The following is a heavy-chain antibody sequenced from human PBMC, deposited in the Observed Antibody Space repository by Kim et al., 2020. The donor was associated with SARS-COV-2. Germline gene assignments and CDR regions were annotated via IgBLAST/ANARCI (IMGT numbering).Heavy chain of an antibody. V-gene: IGHV3-48*03. CDR3: ARGRPGLFVSHLLDY. J-gene: IGHJ4*02. D-gene: IGHD2-21*01. Sequence: AVSVRGRFTTSRDTDKKSLYLQMNSLRAEDTAVYYCARGRPGLFVSHLLDYWGQGTLVTVSA.